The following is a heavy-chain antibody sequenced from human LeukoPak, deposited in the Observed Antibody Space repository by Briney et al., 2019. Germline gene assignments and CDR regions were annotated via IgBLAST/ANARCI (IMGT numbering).Heavy chain of an antibody. CDR1: GYTLTELS. J-gene: IGHJ6*03. V-gene: IGHV1-24*01. D-gene: IGHD3-10*01. CDR2: FDPEDGET. CDR3: ATVVRGVISHYYYYYMDV. Sequence: ASVKVSCKVSGYTLTELSMHWVRQAPGKGLEWMGGFDPEDGETIYAQKFQGRVTMTEDTSTDTAYMELSSLRSEDTAVYYCATVVRGVISHYYYYYMDVWGKGTTATVSS.